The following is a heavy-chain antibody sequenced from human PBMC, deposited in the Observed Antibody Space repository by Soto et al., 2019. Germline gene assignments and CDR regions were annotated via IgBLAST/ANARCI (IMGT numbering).Heavy chain of an antibody. CDR1: GFTFSSYA. CDR2: ISYDGSNK. J-gene: IGHJ4*02. Sequence: PGGSLRLCCAATGFTFSSYAMHWVRQAPGKGLEWVAVISYDGSNKYYADSVKGRFTISRDNSKNTLYLQMNSLRADYTAVYSCARDLLENGPGPNYWGEGT. CDR3: ARDLLENGPGPNY. V-gene: IGHV3-30-3*01. D-gene: IGHD3-10*01.